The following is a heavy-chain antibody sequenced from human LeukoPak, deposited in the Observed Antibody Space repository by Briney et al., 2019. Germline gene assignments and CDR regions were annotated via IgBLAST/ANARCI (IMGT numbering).Heavy chain of an antibody. CDR2: IYTSGST. D-gene: IGHD5-18*01. CDR3: ASKVGYSYGPAPFYYYYMDV. Sequence: SETLSLTCTVSGGSISSGSYYWSWIRQPAGKGLEWIGRIYTSGSTNYNPSLKSRVTISADTSKNQFSLKLSSVTAADTAVYYCASKVGYSYGPAPFYYYYMDVWGKGTTVTVSS. J-gene: IGHJ6*03. V-gene: IGHV4-61*02. CDR1: GGSISSGSYY.